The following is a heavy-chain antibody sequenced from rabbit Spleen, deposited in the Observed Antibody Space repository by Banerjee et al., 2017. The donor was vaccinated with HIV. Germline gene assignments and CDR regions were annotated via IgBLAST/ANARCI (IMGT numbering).Heavy chain of an antibody. V-gene: IGHV1S45*01. J-gene: IGHJ4*01. D-gene: IGHD8-1*01. CDR1: GFSFSGDYW. CDR2: IYAGSSGST. CDR3: ASGGSYFAL. Sequence: QQQLEESGGGLVKPGGTLTLTCTASGFSFSGDYWICWVRQAPGKGLEWIGCIYAGSSGSTYYASWVNGRFTVSKASSTTVTLQMTSLTAADTATYFCASGGSYFALWGQGTLVTVS.